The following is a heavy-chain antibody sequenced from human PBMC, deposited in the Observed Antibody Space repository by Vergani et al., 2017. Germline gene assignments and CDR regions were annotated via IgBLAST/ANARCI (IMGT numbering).Heavy chain of an antibody. J-gene: IGHJ6*02. D-gene: IGHD2-2*01. CDR1: GGSFSGYY. V-gene: IGHV4-34*01. CDR2: INHSGST. CDR3: ARGGGYCSSTSCYVHQKTYDYGMDV. Sequence: QVQLQQWGAGLLKPSETLSLTCAVYGGSFSGYYWSWLRQPPGKGLEWIGEINHSGSTNYNPSLKSRVTISVDTSKNQFSLELSSVTAADTAVYYCARGGGYCSSTSCYVHQKTYDYGMDVWGQGTTVTVSS.